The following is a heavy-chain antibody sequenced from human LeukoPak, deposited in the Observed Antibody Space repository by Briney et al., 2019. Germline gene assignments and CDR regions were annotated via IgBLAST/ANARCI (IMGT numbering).Heavy chain of an antibody. CDR3: ARDRPAQMVDIDS. CDR2: AHPNYGAT. V-gene: IGHV1-2*02. D-gene: IGHD3-10*01. Sequence: EASVKVSCKASGYTFTGSGWYLYWLRQAPGQGLECVGWAHPNYGATGYAQKFQGRVAMTTDTTIRTAYMELLRLRPDDTAIYYCARDRPAQMVDIDSWGQGTLVTVSS. J-gene: IGHJ4*02. CDR1: GYTFTGSGWY.